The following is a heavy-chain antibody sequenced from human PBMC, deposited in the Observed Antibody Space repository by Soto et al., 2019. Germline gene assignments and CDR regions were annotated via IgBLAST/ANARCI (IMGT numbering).Heavy chain of an antibody. D-gene: IGHD3-16*01. Sequence: PSETLSLTCAVYGGSFSGYYWSWIRQPPGKGLEWIGEINHSGSTNYNPSLKSRVTISVDTSKNQFSLKLSSVTAAGTAVYYCARGYHAYGYYYYGMDVWGQGTTVTVSS. CDR1: GGSFSGYY. CDR3: ARGYHAYGYYYYGMDV. J-gene: IGHJ6*02. CDR2: INHSGST. V-gene: IGHV4-34*01.